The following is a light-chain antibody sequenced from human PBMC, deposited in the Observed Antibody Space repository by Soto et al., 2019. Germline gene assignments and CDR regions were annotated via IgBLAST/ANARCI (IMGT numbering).Light chain of an antibody. CDR1: QSVSSTL. V-gene: IGKV3-20*01. J-gene: IGKJ1*01. CDR2: GVS. CDR3: QHYGDSSWT. Sequence: ELVLTQSPVALSLSSGERATLSRRASQSVSSTLLTWYQQKPGQAPRLLIYGVSSRATGIPDRFSGSGSGTDFTRTISRVEPEDFAVYFCQHYGDSSWTFGQGSRVEIK.